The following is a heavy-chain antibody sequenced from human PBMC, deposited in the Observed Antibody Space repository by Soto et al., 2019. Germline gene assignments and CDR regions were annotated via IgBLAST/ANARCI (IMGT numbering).Heavy chain of an antibody. CDR1: GFTVSSNY. CDR3: AKVHYDFWSGYSALYYYGMDV. J-gene: IGHJ6*02. CDR2: IYSGGST. D-gene: IGHD3-3*01. Sequence: PGGSLRLSCAASGFTVSSNYMSWVRQAPGKGLEWVSVIYSGGSTYYADSVKGRFTISRDNSKNTLYLQMNGLRAEDTAVYYCAKVHYDFWSGYSALYYYGMDVWGQGTTVTVSS. V-gene: IGHV3-53*01.